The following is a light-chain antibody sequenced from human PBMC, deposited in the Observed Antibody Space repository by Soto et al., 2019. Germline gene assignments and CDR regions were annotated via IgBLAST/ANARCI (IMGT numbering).Light chain of an antibody. Sequence: EIVLTQSPGTLSLSPGARATLSCRASQSVSNNLAWYQKKSGQAPRLLIYGASSRATGSPDRFSGSGFGTDITVTISGLEPEDFAVYYCQQYGSILRTVGQGTKVEI. CDR3: QQYGSILRT. CDR1: QSVSNN. J-gene: IGKJ1*01. V-gene: IGKV3-20*01. CDR2: GAS.